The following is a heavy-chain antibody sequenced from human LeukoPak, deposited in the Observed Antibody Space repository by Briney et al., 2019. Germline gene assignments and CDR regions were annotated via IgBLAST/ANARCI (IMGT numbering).Heavy chain of an antibody. V-gene: IGHV3-48*03. Sequence: GGSLRLSCAASGFTFSSYEMNWVRQAPGKGLEWVSYISSSGSTIYYADSVKGRFTISRDNAKNSLYLQMNSLRAEDTAVYYCAKDAVTTRFSPFDYWGQGTLVTVSS. CDR3: AKDAVTTRFSPFDY. CDR1: GFTFSSYE. J-gene: IGHJ4*02. D-gene: IGHD4-17*01. CDR2: ISSSGSTI.